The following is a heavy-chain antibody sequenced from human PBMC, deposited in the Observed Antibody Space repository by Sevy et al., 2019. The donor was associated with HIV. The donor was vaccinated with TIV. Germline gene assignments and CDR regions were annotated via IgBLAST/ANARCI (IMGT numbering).Heavy chain of an antibody. CDR3: VSGECNRPHDY. J-gene: IGHJ4*02. CDR1: GFTFSKYC. Sequence: GGSLRLSCAASGFTFSKYCMSWVRQPPGKGLEWVATLAFGCGEINYADSVKGRFTISRDNTKSSVYLQMNNLRPEDAAVYYCVSGECNRPHDYWGQGTLVTVSS. CDR2: LAFGCGEI. D-gene: IGHD3-10*01. V-gene: IGHV3-23*01.